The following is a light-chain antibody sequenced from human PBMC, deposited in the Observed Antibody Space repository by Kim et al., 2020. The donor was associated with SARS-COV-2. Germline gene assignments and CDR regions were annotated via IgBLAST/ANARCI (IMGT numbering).Light chain of an antibody. CDR1: SLRNFF. V-gene: IGLV3-19*01. Sequence: SSELTQDPAVSVALGQTVRITCQGDSLRNFFASWYQQKPGQAPLLVIYGKNNRPSGITDRFSGSSLGNTASLIITGTQAGDEADYYCNSRDSNTNQVVFG. CDR2: GKN. CDR3: NSRDSNTNQVV. J-gene: IGLJ2*01.